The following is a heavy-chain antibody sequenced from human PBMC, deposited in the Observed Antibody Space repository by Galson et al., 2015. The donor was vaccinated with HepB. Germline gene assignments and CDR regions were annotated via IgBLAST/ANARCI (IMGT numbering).Heavy chain of an antibody. J-gene: IGHJ6*02. CDR1: GYTFTSYA. CDR2: INAGNGNT. Sequence: SCKASGYTFTSYAMHWVRQAPGQRLEWMGWINAGNGNTKYSQKFQGRVTITRDTSASTAYMELSSLRSEDTAVYYCARDTGFYGMDVWGQGTTVTVSS. D-gene: IGHD1-14*01. V-gene: IGHV1-3*01. CDR3: ARDTGFYGMDV.